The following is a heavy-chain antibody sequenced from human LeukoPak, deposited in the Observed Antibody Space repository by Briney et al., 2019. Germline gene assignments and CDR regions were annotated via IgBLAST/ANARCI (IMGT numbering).Heavy chain of an antibody. Sequence: GGSLRLSCAAYGFTSSNSWMTWVRQAPGEGLGWVADVNEDGSENHYVDSVKGRFTISRDNSKNTLYLQMNSLRAEDTAVYYCAKRRYDSSGYHFDYWGQGTLVTVSS. V-gene: IGHV3-7*03. CDR2: VNEDGSEN. CDR3: AKRRYDSSGYHFDY. J-gene: IGHJ4*02. CDR1: GFTSSNSW. D-gene: IGHD3-22*01.